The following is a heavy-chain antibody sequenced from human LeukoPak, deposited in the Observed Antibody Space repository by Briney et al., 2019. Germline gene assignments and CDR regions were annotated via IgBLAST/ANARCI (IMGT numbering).Heavy chain of an antibody. J-gene: IGHJ4*02. CDR3: ARDQTGQAWVY. V-gene: IGHV3-7*04. CDR1: GFTFSTYW. Sequence: GGSLRLSCAASGFTFSTYWMSWVRQAPGKGLEWVANINQDGRETHFVDSVKGRFTVSRDNARNSLYLQMNSLRAEDTAVYYCARDQTGQAWVYWGQGTLVTVSS. D-gene: IGHD3-16*01. CDR2: INQDGRET.